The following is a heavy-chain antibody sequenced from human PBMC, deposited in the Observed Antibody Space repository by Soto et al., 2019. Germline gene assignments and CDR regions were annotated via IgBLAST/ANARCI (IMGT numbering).Heavy chain of an antibody. D-gene: IGHD4-4*01. J-gene: IGHJ4*02. V-gene: IGHV3-30*09. CDR2: ISYDGSNT. Sequence: QVQLVESGGGVVQPGRSLRLSCAASAFTFRSYTMHWVRQAPGKGLEWVATISYDGSNTNYADSVRGRFAISRDNSKITLFLQMDSLRPEDTAVYSCARDRDSSYFPPPYYFDSWGQGTLVTVSS. CDR3: ARDRDSSYFPPPYYFDS. CDR1: AFTFRSYT.